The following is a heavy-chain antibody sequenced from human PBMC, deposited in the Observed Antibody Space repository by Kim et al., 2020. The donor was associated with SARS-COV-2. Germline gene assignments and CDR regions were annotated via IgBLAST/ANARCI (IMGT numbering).Heavy chain of an antibody. CDR1: GYTFSDYS. D-gene: IGHD3-22*01. V-gene: IGHV1-2*02. CDR3: ARELGGFDSSGYFCH. Sequence: ASVKVSCKASGYTFSDYSIHWVRQAPGQGLEWMGWINPNTGGAKYAQKFQGGVTITRDTSLSTAYMELTNLKFDDTAVYYCARELGGFDSSGYFCHWGQGTLVTVSS. J-gene: IGHJ4*01. CDR2: INPNTGGA.